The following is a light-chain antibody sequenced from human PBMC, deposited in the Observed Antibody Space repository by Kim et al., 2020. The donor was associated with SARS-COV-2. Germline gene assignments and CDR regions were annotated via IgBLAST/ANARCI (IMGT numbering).Light chain of an antibody. CDR3: AAWDDSLNGHV. Sequence: RATITCSGGRSNNESNTVTCYQQPRVTAPKLHIYNNNQRPSGVPDRFSGSKSGTSASLAISGLQSEDEADYYCAAWDDSLNGHVFGTGTKVTVL. CDR2: NNN. V-gene: IGLV1-44*01. CDR1: RSNNESNT. J-gene: IGLJ1*01.